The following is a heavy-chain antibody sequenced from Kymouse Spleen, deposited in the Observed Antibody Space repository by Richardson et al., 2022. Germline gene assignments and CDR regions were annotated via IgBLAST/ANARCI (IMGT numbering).Heavy chain of an antibody. D-gene: IGHD1-7*01. J-gene: IGHJ6*02. CDR1: GFTFSSYW. V-gene: IGHV3-7*01. Sequence: EVQLVESGGGLVQPGGSLRLSCAASGFTFSSYWMSWVRQAPGKGLEWVANIKQDGSEKYYVDSVKGRFTISRDNAKNSLYLQMNSLRAEDTAVYYCARGETGTTGHYYYGMDVWGQGTTVTVSS. CDR2: IKQDGSEK. CDR3: ARGETGTTGHYYYGMDV.